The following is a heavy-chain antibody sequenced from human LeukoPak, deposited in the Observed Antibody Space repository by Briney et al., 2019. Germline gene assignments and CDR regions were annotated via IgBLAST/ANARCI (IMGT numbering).Heavy chain of an antibody. CDR1: GHSLSDYY. D-gene: IGHD5-12*01. CDR2: IYQSGTT. J-gene: IGHJ4*02. V-gene: IGHV4-59*01. CDR3: ARDVDPQY. Sequence: SETLSLTCTVSGHSLSDYYWTWIRQPPGKGLEWIGYIYQSGTTKYNPSLRSRVTISVDTSKNQFSLNLKSVTAADTAVYYCARDVDPQYWGQGILVTVSS.